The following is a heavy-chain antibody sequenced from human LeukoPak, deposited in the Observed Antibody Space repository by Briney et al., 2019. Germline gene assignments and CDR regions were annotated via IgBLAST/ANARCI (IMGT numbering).Heavy chain of an antibody. CDR3: ARESTLVPPLHPPETWYYMDV. D-gene: IGHD6-13*01. Sequence: LHTRSIACTVSGGSSSRGGYCWDFIRHRPRKSLKWIGCIYYRSSTYYNPSLKSRITISVDTSKNQFSLKLSSVTAADTAVYYCARESTLVPPLHPPETWYYMDVWGKGTTVTVS. CDR1: GGSSSRGGYC. CDR2: IYYRSST. V-gene: IGHV4-31*03. J-gene: IGHJ6*03.